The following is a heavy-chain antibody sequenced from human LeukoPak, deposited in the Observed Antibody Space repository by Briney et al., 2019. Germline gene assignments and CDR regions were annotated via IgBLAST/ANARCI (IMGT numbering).Heavy chain of an antibody. Sequence: GGSLRLSCAASGLTDSSIYMNWVRQAQGKGLEWVSIIYSGGTTHYADSVKGRFTIPRDNSKNTLYLEMNSLRAEDTAVYYCARERGAPDWYFDLWGRGTLVTVPS. CDR3: ARERGAPDWYFDL. J-gene: IGHJ2*01. CDR2: IYSGGTT. CDR1: GLTDSSIY. D-gene: IGHD3-10*01. V-gene: IGHV3-66*01.